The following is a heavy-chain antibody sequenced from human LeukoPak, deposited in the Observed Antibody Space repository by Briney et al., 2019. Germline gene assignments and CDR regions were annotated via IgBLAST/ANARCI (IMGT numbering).Heavy chain of an antibody. J-gene: IGHJ4*02. CDR1: GFTFSDSA. D-gene: IGHD1-1*01. Sequence: PGGSLRLSCAASGFTFSDSAMSWVRQAPGKGLEWVSGISGGSGNTNYADSVKGRFTVSRDNSKNTLYLQMNSLRADDTAVYYCAKDGGPTAFYYFDYWGRGTLVTVSS. CDR2: ISGGSGNT. V-gene: IGHV3-23*01. CDR3: AKDGGPTAFYYFDY.